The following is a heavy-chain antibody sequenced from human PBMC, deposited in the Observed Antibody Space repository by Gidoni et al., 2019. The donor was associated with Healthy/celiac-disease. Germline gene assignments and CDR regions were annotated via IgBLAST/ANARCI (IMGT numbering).Heavy chain of an antibody. CDR2: ISYDGSNK. CDR3: TRGGVVPAAMPASNAFDI. J-gene: IGHJ3*02. D-gene: IGHD2-2*01. Sequence: QVQLVESGGGVVQPGRSLRLSCAASVFTFSSYPMHWVRQAPGKGLEWVAVISYDGSNKYYADSVKGRFTISRDNSKNTLYLQMNSLRAEDTAVYYCTRGGVVPAAMPASNAFDIWGQGTMVTVSS. V-gene: IGHV3-30-3*01. CDR1: VFTFSSYP.